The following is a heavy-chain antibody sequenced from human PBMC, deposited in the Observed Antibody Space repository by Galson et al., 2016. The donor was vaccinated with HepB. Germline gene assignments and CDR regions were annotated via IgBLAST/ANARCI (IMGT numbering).Heavy chain of an antibody. J-gene: IGHJ6*02. Sequence: SLRLSCAASGFMFNSYWMSWVRQAPGKGPEWVANIKEDGSEKNYVDSVKGRFTIFRDNAKNSLYLQMNNLRVDDTAVYYCARRSDLLRITMIGRPLPYYGSDVWGQGTTVTVSS. CDR1: GFMFNSYW. D-gene: IGHD3-22*01. V-gene: IGHV3-7*03. CDR3: ARRSDLLRITMIGRPLPYYGSDV. CDR2: IKEDGSEK.